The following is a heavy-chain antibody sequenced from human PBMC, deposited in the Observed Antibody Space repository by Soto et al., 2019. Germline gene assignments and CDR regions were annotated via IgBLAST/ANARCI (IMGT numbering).Heavy chain of an antibody. D-gene: IGHD6-13*01. CDR2: INPNSGGT. J-gene: IGHJ3*02. CDR1: GYTFTGYY. V-gene: IGHV1-2*04. Sequence: VKVSCKASGYTFTGYYMHWVRQAPGQGLEWMGWINPNSGGTNYAQKFQGWVTMTRDTSISTAYMELSRLRSDDTAVYYCARARIAAAGPYDAFDIWGQGTMVTVSS. CDR3: ARARIAAAGPYDAFDI.